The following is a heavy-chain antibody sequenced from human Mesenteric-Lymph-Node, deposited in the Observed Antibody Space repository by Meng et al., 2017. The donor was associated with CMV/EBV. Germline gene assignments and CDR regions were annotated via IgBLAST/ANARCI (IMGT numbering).Heavy chain of an antibody. CDR3: AREMIQLYRLRYYYYGLDV. D-gene: IGHD1-1*01. CDR2: ISYREST. Sequence: CGWFRQSPWKGLMWLAYISYRESTHYNPSLQSRVTISVDTSKIPFSLKLSSVTAADTAMYYCAREMIQLYRLRYYYYGLDVWGQGTTVTVSS. J-gene: IGHJ6*02. V-gene: IGHV4-59*01.